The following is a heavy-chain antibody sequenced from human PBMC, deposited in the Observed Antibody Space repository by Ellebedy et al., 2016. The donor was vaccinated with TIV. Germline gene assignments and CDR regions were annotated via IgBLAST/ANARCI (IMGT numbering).Heavy chain of an antibody. CDR2: IYYSGST. J-gene: IGHJ3*02. Sequence: SETLSLTCTVSGGSISNYYWSWIRQPPGKGLEWIGYIYYSGSTNYNPSLKSRVTISVDTSKNQFSLKLSSVTAADTAVYYCARLVYYYDSSGYYYVGAFDIWGQGTMVIVSS. CDR3: ARLVYYYDSSGYYYVGAFDI. CDR1: GGSISNYY. V-gene: IGHV4-59*08. D-gene: IGHD3-22*01.